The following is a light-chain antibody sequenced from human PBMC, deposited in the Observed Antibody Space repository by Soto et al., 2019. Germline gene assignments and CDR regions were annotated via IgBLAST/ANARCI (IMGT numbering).Light chain of an antibody. CDR2: DAS. V-gene: IGKV3D-20*02. CDR3: QVRTNWSIA. J-gene: IGKJ5*01. CDR1: QSVSSSY. Sequence: EIVLTQSQGTLSLSPGERATLSCLASQSVSSSYLAWYQQKPGQAPRLLIYDASNRATGIPARFSGTGSGTDFTLTINNLEPEDFAVYYCQVRTNWSIAFGRGTRLEIK.